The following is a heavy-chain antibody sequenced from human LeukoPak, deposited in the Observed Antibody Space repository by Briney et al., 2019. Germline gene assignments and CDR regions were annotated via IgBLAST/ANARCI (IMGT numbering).Heavy chain of an antibody. D-gene: IGHD2-2*01. V-gene: IGHV4-34*01. CDR3: ARGRTGAAALDF. CDR1: GGSFSGYY. CDR2: STHSGSI. Sequence: PSETLSLTCAVYGGSFSGYYWSWIRQPPGKGLEWIGESTHSGSINYSPSLKSRVTISVDTSKSQFSLKLTSVTAADTAVYHCARGRTGAAALDFWGPGTLVTVSS. J-gene: IGHJ4*02.